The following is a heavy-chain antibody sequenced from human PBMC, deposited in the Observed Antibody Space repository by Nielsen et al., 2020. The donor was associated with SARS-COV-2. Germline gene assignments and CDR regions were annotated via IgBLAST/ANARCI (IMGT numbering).Heavy chain of an antibody. J-gene: IGHJ4*02. CDR1: GFTFSSFW. CDR2: IKQDANEK. Sequence: GESLKISCAASGFTFSSFWMTWVRQAPGKGLEWVANIKQDANEKYYVDSVKGRFTISRDNAKNTLYLQMNSLRAEDTAVYYCARDLIVGAFVYWGQGTLVTVSS. D-gene: IGHD1-26*01. CDR3: ARDLIVGAFVY. V-gene: IGHV3-7*01.